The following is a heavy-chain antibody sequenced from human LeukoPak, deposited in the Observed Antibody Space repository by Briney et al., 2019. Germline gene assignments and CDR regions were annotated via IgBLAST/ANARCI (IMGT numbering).Heavy chain of an antibody. J-gene: IGHJ6*02. CDR2: IIPILGIA. Sequence: GASVKVSCKASGGTFSSYAISWVRQAPGQGLEWMGRIIPILGIANYAQKFQGRVTITADKSTSTAYMELSSLRSEDTAVYYCASGYCSGGSCYHGAYYYGMDVWGQGTTVTVSS. D-gene: IGHD2-15*01. V-gene: IGHV1-69*04. CDR1: GGTFSSYA. CDR3: ASGYCSGGSCYHGAYYYGMDV.